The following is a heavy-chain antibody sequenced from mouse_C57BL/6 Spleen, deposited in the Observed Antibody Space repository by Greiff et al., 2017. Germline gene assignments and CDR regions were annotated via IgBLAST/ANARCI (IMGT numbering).Heavy chain of an antibody. CDR3: ARNHYGSIFAY. D-gene: IGHD1-1*01. J-gene: IGHJ3*01. CDR1: GYTFTSYW. V-gene: IGHV1-64*01. CDR2: IHPNSGST. Sequence: QVQLQQPGAELVKPGASVKLSCKASGYTFTSYWMHWVKQRPGQGLEWIGMIHPNSGSTNYNEKFKSKATLTVDKSSSTAYMQLSSLTSEDSAVYYCARNHYGSIFAYWGQGTLVTVSA.